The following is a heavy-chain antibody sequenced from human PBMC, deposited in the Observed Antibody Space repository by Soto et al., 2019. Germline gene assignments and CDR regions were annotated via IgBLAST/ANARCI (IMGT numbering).Heavy chain of an antibody. J-gene: IGHJ6*02. D-gene: IGHD2-15*01. CDR3: ARGGYCSGGSCYHGMDV. CDR1: GGTFSSYA. CDR2: IIPIFGTA. V-gene: IGHV1-69*01. Sequence: QVQLVQSGAEVKKPGSSVKVSCKASGGTFSSYAISWVRQASGQGLEWLGGIIPIFGTANYAQKFQGRVTITADESTSAAYMELSSLRSEDTAVYYCARGGYCSGGSCYHGMDVWGQGTTVTVSS.